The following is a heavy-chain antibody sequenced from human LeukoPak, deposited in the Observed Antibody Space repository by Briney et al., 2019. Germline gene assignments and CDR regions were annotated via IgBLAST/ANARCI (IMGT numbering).Heavy chain of an antibody. CDR2: INPKSGGT. D-gene: IGHD2-21*01. CDR3: AREAGDNAYDV. V-gene: IGHV1-2*02. CDR1: GYTFTDFY. J-gene: IGHJ3*01. Sequence: ASVKVSCKASGYTFTDFYMHLLRQAPGQGLEWMGWINPKSGGTRYAQRFQGRVTVTRDTSISTSYMEVSRLIYDDTAVYYCAREAGDNAYDVWGQGTMVTVSS.